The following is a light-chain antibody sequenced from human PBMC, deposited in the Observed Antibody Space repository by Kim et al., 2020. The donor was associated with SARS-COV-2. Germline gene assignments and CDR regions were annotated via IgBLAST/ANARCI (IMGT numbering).Light chain of an antibody. CDR3: QQYNSWPPRYT. CDR2: DAS. J-gene: IGKJ2*01. Sequence: PGERATLSCRASQSVSSNLAWYQQRPGQAPRLLIYDASSRATGIPARFSGGGSGTEFTLTISSLQSEDFAIYYCQQYNSWPPRYTFGQGTKLEI. CDR1: QSVSSN. V-gene: IGKV3-15*01.